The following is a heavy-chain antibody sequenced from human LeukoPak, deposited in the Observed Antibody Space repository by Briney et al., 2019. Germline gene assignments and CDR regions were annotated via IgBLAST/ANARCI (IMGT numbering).Heavy chain of an antibody. J-gene: IGHJ4*02. CDR3: ARDRTGSTSWPRLDY. CDR1: GGTFSSYA. Sequence: VASVKVSCKASGGTFSSYAISWVRQAPGQGLEWMGGIIPIFGTANYAQKFQGRVTITADESTSTAYMELSSLRSEDTAVNYCARDRTGSTSWPRLDYWGQGTLVTVSS. CDR2: IIPIFGTA. V-gene: IGHV1-69*01. D-gene: IGHD2-2*01.